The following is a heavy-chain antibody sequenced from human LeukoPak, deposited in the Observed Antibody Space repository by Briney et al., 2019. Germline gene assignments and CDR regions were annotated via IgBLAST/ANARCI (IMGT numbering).Heavy chain of an antibody. Sequence: GGSLRLSCAASGFSFSNYWMTWLRQAPGKGLEWVANIRGDESRKYYLDSVTGRFTISRDNAKNSLYLQMNSLRAEDTAVYYCARWTTLTTKALDYWGQGTLVTVS. CDR2: IRGDESRK. J-gene: IGHJ4*02. CDR3: ARWTTLTTKALDY. D-gene: IGHD4-17*01. CDR1: GFSFSNYW. V-gene: IGHV3-7*01.